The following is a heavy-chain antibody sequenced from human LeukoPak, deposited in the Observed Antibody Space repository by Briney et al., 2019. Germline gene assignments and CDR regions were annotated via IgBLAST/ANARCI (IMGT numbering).Heavy chain of an antibody. CDR3: PSEPTSGSYYGTFDP. J-gene: IGHJ5*02. Sequence: GASVTVSFKASGYTYTVYYMNWVRQAPGQGLEWMGWINPNSGATNYAQKFQGRVTITRDTPINTAYMELRRLSSDDTPVYYCPSEPTSGSYYGTFDPWGQGTLVTVSS. D-gene: IGHD1-26*01. CDR1: GYTYTVYY. V-gene: IGHV1-2*02. CDR2: INPNSGAT.